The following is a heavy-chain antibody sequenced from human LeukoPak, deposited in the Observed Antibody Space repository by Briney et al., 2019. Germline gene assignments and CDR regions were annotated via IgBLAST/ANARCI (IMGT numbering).Heavy chain of an antibody. D-gene: IGHD2-15*01. V-gene: IGHV4-4*07. J-gene: IGHJ5*02. CDR2: IYTSGST. CDR1: GGSISSYY. Sequence: EASETLSLTCTVSGGSISSYYWSWIRQPAGKGLEWIGRIYTSGSTNYNPSLKSRVTMSVDTSKNQFSLKLSSVTAADTAVYYCARGGGCSGGSCYSGISWFDPWGQGTLVTVSS. CDR3: ARGGGCSGGSCYSGISWFDP.